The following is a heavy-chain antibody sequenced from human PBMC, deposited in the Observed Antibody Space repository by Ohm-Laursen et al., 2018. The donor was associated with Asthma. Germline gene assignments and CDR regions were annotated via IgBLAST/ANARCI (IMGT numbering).Heavy chain of an antibody. CDR3: ATNLPYEAENY. Sequence: SLRLSCTASGFTFSSYCMSWVRQAPGKGLEWVANIYPDGGEKYYVDSVDGRFTISRDNAKNSLYLQMNSLRAEDTAVYYCATNLPYEAENYWGQGTLVTVSS. CDR2: IYPDGGEK. CDR1: GFTFSSYC. J-gene: IGHJ4*02. D-gene: IGHD3-16*01. V-gene: IGHV3-7*05.